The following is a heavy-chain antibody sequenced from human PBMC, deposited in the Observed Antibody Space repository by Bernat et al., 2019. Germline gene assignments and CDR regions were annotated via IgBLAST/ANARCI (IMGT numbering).Heavy chain of an antibody. Sequence: QVQLVESGGGVVQPGRSLRLSCAASEFTFSSYGMHWVRQAPGKGLECVAVLWYDGRNKYYADSVKGRFTISRDNSKNTLYLQMNSLRAEDTAVYYCARDPEAYSRHDGMDVWYQGTTDTVS. V-gene: IGHV3-33*01. CDR1: EFTFSSYG. CDR2: LWYDGRNK. D-gene: IGHD6-13*01. J-gene: IGHJ6*02. CDR3: ARDPEAYSRHDGMDV.